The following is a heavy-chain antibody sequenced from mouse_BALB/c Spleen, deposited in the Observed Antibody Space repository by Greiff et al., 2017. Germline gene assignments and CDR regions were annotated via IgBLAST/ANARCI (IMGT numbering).Heavy chain of an antibody. V-gene: IGHV2-9*02. Sequence: VQRVESGPGLVAPSQSLSITCTVSGFSLTSYGVHWVRQPPGKGLGWLGVIWAGGSTNYNSALMSRLSISKDNSKSQVFLKMNSLQTDDTAMYYCARDLGVLRRGAMDYWGQGTSVTVSS. D-gene: IGHD3-1*01. CDR2: IWAGGST. J-gene: IGHJ4*01. CDR3: ARDLGVLRRGAMDY. CDR1: GFSLTSYG.